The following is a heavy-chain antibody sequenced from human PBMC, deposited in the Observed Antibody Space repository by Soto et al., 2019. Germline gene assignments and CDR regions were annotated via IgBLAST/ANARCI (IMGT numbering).Heavy chain of an antibody. CDR1: GFSLSTSAVG. CDR3: AHRHAQQQPVSEGFDP. J-gene: IGHJ5*02. D-gene: IGHD6-13*01. V-gene: IGHV2-5*02. Sequence: QITLKESGPTLVKPTQTLTLTCTFSGFSLSTSAVGVGWIRQPPGKALEWLALIYWDDYKRYSPSLKSRLTITKDTSKNRGVLTLTNMDPLDTATYYCAHRHAQQQPVSEGFDPWGQGTVVTVSS. CDR2: IYWDDYK.